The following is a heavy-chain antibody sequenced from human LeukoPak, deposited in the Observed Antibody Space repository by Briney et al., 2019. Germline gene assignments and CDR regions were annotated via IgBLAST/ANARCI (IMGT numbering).Heavy chain of an antibody. CDR2: ISSTSTYT. Sequence: GGSLRLSCAPSGFTFSDYYMSWVRQAPGKGLEWVSYISSTSTYTNYADSVKGRFTISRDNAKNSLYLQMNSLRAEDTAVYYCAKEFCSGGGCNLDYWGQGTLVTVSS. D-gene: IGHD2-15*01. CDR3: AKEFCSGGGCNLDY. J-gene: IGHJ4*02. V-gene: IGHV3-11*05. CDR1: GFTFSDYY.